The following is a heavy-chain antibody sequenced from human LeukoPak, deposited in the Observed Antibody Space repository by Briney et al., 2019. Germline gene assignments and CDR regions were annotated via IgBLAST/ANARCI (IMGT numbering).Heavy chain of an antibody. J-gene: IGHJ6*02. CDR3: TTRACHAGGCSSSFYYYYGLHF. Sequence: GASVKVSCKASGNSISNYAVSWVGQAPGQGFGWMGGIIPIFGTAGYAQKFQGRVTITADQSTSTTYMALSSLKSEDTATYYCTTRACHAGGCSSSFYYYYGLHFWGQGTTVSVSS. CDR2: IIPIFGTA. D-gene: IGHD3-16*01. CDR1: GNSISNYA. V-gene: IGHV1-69*13.